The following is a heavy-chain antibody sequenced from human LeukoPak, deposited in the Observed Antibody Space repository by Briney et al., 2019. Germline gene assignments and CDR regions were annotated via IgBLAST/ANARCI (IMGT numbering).Heavy chain of an antibody. J-gene: IGHJ3*02. V-gene: IGHV4-39*07. CDR3: ARGLDYYDSSGYSYPHPFDI. CDR1: GGSISSSSYY. CDR2: IYYSGST. Sequence: SETLSLTCTVSGGSISSSSYYWGWIRQPPGKGLEWIGSIYYSGSTYYNPSLKSRVTISVDTSKNQFSLKLSSVTAADTAVYYCARGLDYYDSSGYSYPHPFDIWGQGTMVTVSS. D-gene: IGHD3-22*01.